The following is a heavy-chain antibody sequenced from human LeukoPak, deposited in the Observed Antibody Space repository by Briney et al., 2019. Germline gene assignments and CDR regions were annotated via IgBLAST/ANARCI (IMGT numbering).Heavy chain of an antibody. Sequence: GGSLRLSCAASGFTFSSHSMNWVRQAPGKGLEWVSAISGSGDSTYYADSVKGRFTISRDNSKNTLYLQMDSLRAEDTAVYYCAKVSRGYYDSVWGSYVDYWGQGTLASVSS. CDR2: ISGSGDST. CDR1: GFTFSSHS. V-gene: IGHV3-23*01. CDR3: AKVSRGYYDSVWGSYVDY. D-gene: IGHD3-16*01. J-gene: IGHJ4*02.